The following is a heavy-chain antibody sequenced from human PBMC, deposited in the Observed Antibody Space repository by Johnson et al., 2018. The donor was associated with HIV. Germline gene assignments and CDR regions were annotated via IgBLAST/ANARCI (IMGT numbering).Heavy chain of an antibody. CDR3: AREWIGHSSSWFRYAFDI. CDR1: GFTFSNYA. V-gene: IGHV3-NL1*01. CDR2: IYNDGTT. Sequence: QVLLVESGGGVVQPGRSLRLSCPASGFTFSNYAMHWVRQAPGKVLEWVSLIYNDGTTYYADSVKGRLTISRDTSKNTLYMQINSLRAEDTAVYYCAREWIGHSSSWFRYAFDIWGQGTMVTVSS. J-gene: IGHJ3*02. D-gene: IGHD6-13*01.